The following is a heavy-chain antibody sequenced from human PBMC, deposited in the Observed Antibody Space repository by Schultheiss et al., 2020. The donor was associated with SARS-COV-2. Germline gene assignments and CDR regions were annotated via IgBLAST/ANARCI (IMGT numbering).Heavy chain of an antibody. Sequence: ASVKVSCKASGYTFTGYYMHWVRQAPGQGLEWTGWINAYNGNTNYAQKFQGRVTMTRDTSISTAYMELSRLRSDDTAVYYCAREQGGSHYYYGMDVWGQGTTVTVSS. CDR3: AREQGGSHYYYGMDV. V-gene: IGHV1-2*02. D-gene: IGHD1-26*01. CDR1: GYTFTGYY. CDR2: INAYNGNT. J-gene: IGHJ6*02.